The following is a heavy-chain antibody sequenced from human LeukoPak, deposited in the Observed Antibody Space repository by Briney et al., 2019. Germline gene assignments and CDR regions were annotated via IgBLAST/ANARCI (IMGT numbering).Heavy chain of an antibody. D-gene: IGHD1-26*01. CDR1: GYTLTELS. Sequence: GASVKVSCKVSGYTLTELSMHWVRQAPGKGLEWMGGFDPEDGETIYAQKFQGRVTMTQDTSTDTAYMELSSLRSEDTAVYYCATDGWELRGTLDYWGQGTLVTVSS. V-gene: IGHV1-24*01. J-gene: IGHJ4*02. CDR3: ATDGWELRGTLDY. CDR2: FDPEDGET.